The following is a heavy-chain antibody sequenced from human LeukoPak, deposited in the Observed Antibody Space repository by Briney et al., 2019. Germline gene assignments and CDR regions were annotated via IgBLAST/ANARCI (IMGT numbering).Heavy chain of an antibody. D-gene: IGHD6-13*01. Sequence: GASVKVSCKASGGTFSSYAMSWVRQAPGQGLEWMGGIIPIFGTANYAQKFQGRVTITADESTSTAYMELSSLRSEDTAVYYCARAPPMAAAGTYFDYWGQGTLVTVSS. CDR3: ARAPPMAAAGTYFDY. V-gene: IGHV1-69*13. CDR1: GGTFSSYA. CDR2: IIPIFGTA. J-gene: IGHJ4*02.